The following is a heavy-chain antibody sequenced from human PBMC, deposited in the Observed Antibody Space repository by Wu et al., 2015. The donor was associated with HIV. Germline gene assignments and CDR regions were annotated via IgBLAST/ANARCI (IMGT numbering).Heavy chain of an antibody. CDR2: INPSGGNT. Sequence: QVQLVQSGAEVRKPGASVTVSCKASGYTFINSYIHWVRQAPGQGLEWMGVINPSGGNTDYAQTFQGRVTMTRDTSISTAYMELSRLRSDDTAVYYCLRNYYYMDVWGNGTTVTVSS. CDR1: GYTFINSY. V-gene: IGHV1-46*01. CDR3: LRNYYYMDV. J-gene: IGHJ6*03.